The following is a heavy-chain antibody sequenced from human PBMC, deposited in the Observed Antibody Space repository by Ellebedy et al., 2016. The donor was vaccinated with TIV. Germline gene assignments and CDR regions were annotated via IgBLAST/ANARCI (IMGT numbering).Heavy chain of an antibody. CDR3: ARGSSNWLPRD. Sequence: ASVKVSXKSSGGTFSSHAFTWVRLAPGQGLEWVGGIIPLYGAAHYAQNFNGRVTITAVESTSTLYMELSSLTSDDTAVYYCARGSSNWLPRDWGQGTLVTVSS. D-gene: IGHD2-2*01. V-gene: IGHV1-69*13. CDR1: GGTFSSHA. J-gene: IGHJ4*02. CDR2: IIPLYGAA.